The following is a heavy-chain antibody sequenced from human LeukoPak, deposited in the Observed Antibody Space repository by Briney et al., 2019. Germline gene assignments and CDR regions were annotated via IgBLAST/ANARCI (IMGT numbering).Heavy chain of an antibody. CDR3: AKDFEMATVNYYFDY. D-gene: IGHD5-24*01. Sequence: GGSLRLSCAASGFTFSSHGMHCVRQTPGKGLEWVAVISYDGSNKYYVDSVKGRFTISRDNSKNTLYLQMNSLRVEDTAVYYCAKDFEMATVNYYFDYWGQGTLVTVSP. CDR1: GFTFSSHG. J-gene: IGHJ4*02. CDR2: ISYDGSNK. V-gene: IGHV3-30*18.